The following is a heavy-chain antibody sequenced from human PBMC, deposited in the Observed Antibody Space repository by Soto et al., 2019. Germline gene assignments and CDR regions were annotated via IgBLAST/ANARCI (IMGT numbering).Heavy chain of an antibody. D-gene: IGHD3-10*01. Sequence: QVQLVESGGGVVQPGRSLRLSCAASGFTFSSYAMHWVHQAPGKGLEWVAIIWYDGNNKYYADSVKGRFTISRDNSKNTVYLQMNSLRAEDTAIYFCAAGEPLNYRGQGTLVTVSS. CDR3: AAGEPLNY. CDR1: GFTFSSYA. V-gene: IGHV3-33*08. J-gene: IGHJ4*02. CDR2: IWYDGNNK.